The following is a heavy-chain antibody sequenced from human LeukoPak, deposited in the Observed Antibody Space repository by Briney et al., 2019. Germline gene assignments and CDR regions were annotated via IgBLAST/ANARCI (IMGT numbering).Heavy chain of an antibody. J-gene: IGHJ5*02. D-gene: IGHD1-1*01. Sequence: GGSLRLSCAASGFTVSSNYMSWVRQAPGKGLEWVAVIWYDGSNKYYADSVKGRFTISRDNSKNTLYLQVSSLRADDTAVYYCARDMGTTRLDLWGQGTLVTVSS. CDR2: IWYDGSNK. CDR3: ARDMGTTRLDL. V-gene: IGHV3-33*08. CDR1: GFTVSSNY.